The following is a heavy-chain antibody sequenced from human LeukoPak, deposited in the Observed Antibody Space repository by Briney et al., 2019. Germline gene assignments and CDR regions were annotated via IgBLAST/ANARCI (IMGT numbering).Heavy chain of an antibody. J-gene: IGHJ4*02. D-gene: IGHD1-1*01. CDR2: IIPIFGTA. CDR3: ARGRTAANYFDY. CDR1: GGTFSSYA. V-gene: IGHV1-69*06. Sequence: SVKVSCKASGGTFSSYAISWVRQAPGQGLEWMGGIIPIFGTANYAQKFQGRVTITADKSTSTAYMELSSLRSEDTAVYYCARGRTAANYFDYWDQGTLVTVSS.